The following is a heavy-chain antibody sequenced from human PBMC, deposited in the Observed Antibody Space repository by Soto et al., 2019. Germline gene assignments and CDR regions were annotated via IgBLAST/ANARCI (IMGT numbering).Heavy chain of an antibody. J-gene: IGHJ5*02. CDR1: GGTVASSHW. V-gene: IGHV4-4*02. Sequence: SETLSLTCGVSGGTVASSHWWSWVRQSPGRGLEWIGNVYHTGSTYYSPSLKSRVAISGDTSKGQRSLKLSSVTAADTAVYYCARHTRNQFDPWGQGTLVTVSS. CDR3: ARHTRNQFDP. CDR2: VYHTGST.